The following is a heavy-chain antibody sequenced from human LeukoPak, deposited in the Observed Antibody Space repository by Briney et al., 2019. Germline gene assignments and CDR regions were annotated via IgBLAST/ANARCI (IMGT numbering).Heavy chain of an antibody. CDR2: ISGSGDNT. D-gene: IGHD2-15*01. CDR3: ANIVVVVVTATSG. Sequence: PGGSLRLSCAASGFTFSSYAMSWVRQAPGKGLEWVSGISGSGDNTYYADSVKGRFTISRDNSKNTLYLQMNSLRAEDTAVYYCANIVVVVVTATSGWGQGTLVTVSS. J-gene: IGHJ4*02. V-gene: IGHV3-23*01. CDR1: GFTFSSYA.